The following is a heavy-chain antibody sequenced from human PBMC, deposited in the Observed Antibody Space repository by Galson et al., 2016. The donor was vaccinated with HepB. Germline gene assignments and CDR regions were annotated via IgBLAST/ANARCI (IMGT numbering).Heavy chain of an antibody. CDR3: ARHLWGSDSFDV. CDR2: IDPRDSYT. D-gene: IGHD3-22*01. V-gene: IGHV5-10-1*01. Sequence: QSGAEVKKPGESLKISCKASGYSFPSYWISWVRQMPGKGLEWMGRIDPRDSYTNYSPSFQGHVTISADKSVSTAYLQWSSLTASDTAIYYCARHLWGSDSFDVWGQGTMLSVSS. CDR1: GYSFPSYW. J-gene: IGHJ3*01.